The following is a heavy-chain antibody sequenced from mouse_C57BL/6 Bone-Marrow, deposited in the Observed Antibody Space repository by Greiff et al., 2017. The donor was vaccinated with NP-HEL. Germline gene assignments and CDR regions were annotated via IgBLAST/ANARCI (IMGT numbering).Heavy chain of an antibody. Sequence: QVQLQQSGAELARPGVSVKLSCKASGYTFTSYGISWVKQRTGQGLEWIGEIYPRSGNTYYNEKFKGKATLTVDKPSSTAYMQLSSLTSEDSAVYYCAWGRYAMDYWGQGTSVTVSS. CDR3: AWGRYAMDY. CDR2: IYPRSGNT. V-gene: IGHV1-81*01. D-gene: IGHD3-3*01. J-gene: IGHJ4*01. CDR1: GYTFTSYG.